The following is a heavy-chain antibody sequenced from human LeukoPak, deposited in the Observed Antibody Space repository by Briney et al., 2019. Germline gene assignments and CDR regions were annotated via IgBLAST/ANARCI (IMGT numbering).Heavy chain of an antibody. CDR3: AREGWDLNALDI. CDR2: ISSRSSNK. V-gene: IGHV3-11*04. Sequence: PGGSLRLSCAASGFTFSNYYMSWIRQAPGKGLVWVSYISSRSSNKEYADSVKGRFTISRDNSKNSLFLQMDSLRAEDSAIYYCAREGWDLNALDIWGQGTMVTVSP. J-gene: IGHJ3*02. D-gene: IGHD1-26*01. CDR1: GFTFSNYY.